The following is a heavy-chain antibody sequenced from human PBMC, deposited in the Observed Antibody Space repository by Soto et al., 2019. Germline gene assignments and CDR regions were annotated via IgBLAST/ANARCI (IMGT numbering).Heavy chain of an antibody. D-gene: IGHD6-13*01. Sequence: ASVKVSCKASGYTFTGYYMHWVRQAPGQGLEWMGWINPNSGGTNYAQKFQGWVTMTRDTSISTAYMELSRLRSDDTAVYYCARDRRVSYSSSWYYYYYGMDVWGQGTTVPVSS. CDR2: INPNSGGT. CDR1: GYTFTGYY. CDR3: ARDRRVSYSSSWYYYYYGMDV. V-gene: IGHV1-2*04. J-gene: IGHJ6*02.